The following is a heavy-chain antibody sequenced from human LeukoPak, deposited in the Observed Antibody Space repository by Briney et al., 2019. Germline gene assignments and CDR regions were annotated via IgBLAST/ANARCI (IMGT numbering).Heavy chain of an antibody. D-gene: IGHD4/OR15-4a*01. J-gene: IGHJ2*01. Sequence: PSETLSLTCTVSGGSISSSSYYWGWIRQPPGKGLEWIGSIYYSGSTYYNPSLKSRVTISVDTSKNQFSLKLSSVTAADTAVYYCARTWVSSGPNFNWYFDLWGRGTLVTVSS. CDR3: ARTWVSSGPNFNWYFDL. CDR2: IYYSGST. V-gene: IGHV4-39*01. CDR1: GGSISSSSYY.